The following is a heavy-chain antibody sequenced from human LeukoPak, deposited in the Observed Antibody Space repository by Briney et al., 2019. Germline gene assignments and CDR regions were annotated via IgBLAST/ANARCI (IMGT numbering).Heavy chain of an antibody. D-gene: IGHD2-2*01. CDR1: GGTLSSYT. CDR2: IFPILGIA. CDR3: ARYVVVPAANQGGNWFDP. Sequence: AVNVSRKASGGTLSSYTISWVRQAPGRGGEGMGRIFPILGIANYPQKFQGRVTITADKSTSTAYTELSSLRSENTAVYSGARYVVVPAANQGGNWFDPWGQGTLVTVSS. V-gene: IGHV1-69*02. J-gene: IGHJ5*02.